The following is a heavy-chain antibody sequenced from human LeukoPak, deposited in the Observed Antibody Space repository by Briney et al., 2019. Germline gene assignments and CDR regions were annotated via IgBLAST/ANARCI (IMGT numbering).Heavy chain of an antibody. Sequence: PGGSLRLSCAASGFTFSTYNMNWVRQAPGKGLEWVSSISSGGSLIYYADSVKGRFTISRDNAKNSLYLRMNSLRAEDTAVYYCARDMVAISGVVTYDYWGQGTLVTVSS. V-gene: IGHV3-48*01. D-gene: IGHD3-3*01. CDR3: ARDMVAISGVVTYDY. CDR2: ISSGGSLI. CDR1: GFTFSTYN. J-gene: IGHJ4*02.